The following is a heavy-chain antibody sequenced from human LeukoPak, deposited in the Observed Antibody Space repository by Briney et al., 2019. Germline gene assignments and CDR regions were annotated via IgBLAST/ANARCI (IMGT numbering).Heavy chain of an antibody. J-gene: IGHJ4*02. D-gene: IGHD3-3*01. CDR2: IYYSGST. CDR3: ARERYDFWSGYQDY. V-gene: IGHV4-31*03. CDR1: GGSISSGGYY. Sequence: SETLSLTCTVSGGSISSGGYYWSWIRQHPGKGLEWIGYIYYSGSTYYNPSLKSRVTISVDTSKNQFSLKLSSVTAADTAVYYCARERYDFWSGYQDYWGQGTLVTVSS.